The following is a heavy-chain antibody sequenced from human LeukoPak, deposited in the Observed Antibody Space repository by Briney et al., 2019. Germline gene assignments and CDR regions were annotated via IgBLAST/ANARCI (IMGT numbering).Heavy chain of an antibody. D-gene: IGHD5-18*01. Sequence: GGSLRLSCAASGFTFSSYEMNWVRQAPGKGLEWVAFIRYDGSNKYYADSVKGRFTISRDNSKNTLYLQMNSLRAEDTAVYYCAKAPVDTAMVLLFDYWGQGTLVTVSS. V-gene: IGHV3-30*02. CDR2: IRYDGSNK. CDR3: AKAPVDTAMVLLFDY. J-gene: IGHJ4*02. CDR1: GFTFSSYE.